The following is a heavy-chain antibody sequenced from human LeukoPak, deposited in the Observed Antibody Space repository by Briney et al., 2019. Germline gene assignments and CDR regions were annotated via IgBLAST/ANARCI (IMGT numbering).Heavy chain of an antibody. CDR2: IYPGDSDT. V-gene: IGHV5-51*01. J-gene: IGHJ6*03. Sequence: GESLKISCKGSGYSFTNYWIGWVRQMPGKGLEWMGIIYPGDSDTRYSPSFQGQVTISADKSISTAYLQWSSLKASDTAMYYCARHTTRRYSSGWYSSAYYYYYYMDVWGKGTTVTVSS. CDR1: GYSFTNYW. CDR3: ARHTTRRYSSGWYSSAYYYYYYMDV. D-gene: IGHD6-19*01.